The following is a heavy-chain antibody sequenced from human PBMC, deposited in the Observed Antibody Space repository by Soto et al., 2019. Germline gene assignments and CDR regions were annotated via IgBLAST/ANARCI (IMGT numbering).Heavy chain of an antibody. V-gene: IGHV3-23*01. D-gene: IGHD3-10*01. CDR1: GFPFSSYA. Sequence: EVQLLESGGGLVQPGGSLRLSCAASGFPFSSYAMSWVRQAPGRGLEWVSAISGSGTTIYYTDSVKGRFTISRDTSMNTLYLQMNSLRAEDTAAYSCARMLTMVRGVTGLRDFDYWGQGTLVTVSS. J-gene: IGHJ4*02. CDR2: ISGSGTTI. CDR3: ARMLTMVRGVTGLRDFDY.